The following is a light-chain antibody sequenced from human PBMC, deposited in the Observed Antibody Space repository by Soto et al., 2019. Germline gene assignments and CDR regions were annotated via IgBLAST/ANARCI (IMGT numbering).Light chain of an antibody. CDR2: AAS. CDR3: QQSYSTTWT. J-gene: IGKJ1*01. CDR1: QSISNN. Sequence: DIQMTQSPSSLSASVGDRVTITCRASQSISNNLNWYQHKLGEAPKLLIYAASSLQSGVPSRFSGSGSGTDFTLTISSLQPEDFATYYCQQSYSTTWTLGQGTKVEIK. V-gene: IGKV1-39*01.